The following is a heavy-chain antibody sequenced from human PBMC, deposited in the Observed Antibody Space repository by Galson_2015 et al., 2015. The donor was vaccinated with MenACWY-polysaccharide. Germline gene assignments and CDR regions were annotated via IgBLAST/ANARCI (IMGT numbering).Heavy chain of an antibody. Sequence: LRLSCAASGFTFRNYGMYWVRQAPGKGLEWVTVISYDGSDKYYADSVRGRFTISRDNSKNTLYLQMNSLRAEDTAVYYCAKGLDGVAAPDYWGQGTLVTVSS. V-gene: IGHV3-30*18. D-gene: IGHD6-13*01. CDR1: GFTFRNYG. CDR3: AKGLDGVAAPDY. J-gene: IGHJ4*02. CDR2: ISYDGSDK.